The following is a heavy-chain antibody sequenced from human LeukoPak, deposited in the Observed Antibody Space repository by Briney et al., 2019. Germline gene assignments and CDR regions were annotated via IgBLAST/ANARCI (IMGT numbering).Heavy chain of an antibody. J-gene: IGHJ4*02. Sequence: GGSLRLSCAASGFTFSSYAMPWVRQAPGKGLEYVSAISSNGGSTYYANSVKGRFTISRDNSKNTLYLQMGSLRAEDMAVYYCARGGYYDFWSGYYSDYWGQGTLVTVSA. CDR1: GFTFSSYA. V-gene: IGHV3-64*01. CDR3: ARGGYYDFWSGYYSDY. D-gene: IGHD3-3*01. CDR2: ISSNGGST.